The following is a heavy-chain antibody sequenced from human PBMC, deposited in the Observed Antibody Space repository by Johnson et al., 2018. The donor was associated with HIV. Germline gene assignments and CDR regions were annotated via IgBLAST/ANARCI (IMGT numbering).Heavy chain of an antibody. CDR2: INWNGGST. V-gene: IGHV3-20*04. D-gene: IGHD1-26*01. CDR1: GFTSDDYG. Sequence: VQLVESGGGVVRPGGSLRLSCAASGFTSDDYGMSWVRQAPGKGLEWVSGINWNGGSTGYADSVKGRFTISRDHAKNSLYLQMQSLRADDTAVYYCARDLRVGAIDAFDIWGQGTMVTVSS. J-gene: IGHJ3*02. CDR3: ARDLRVGAIDAFDI.